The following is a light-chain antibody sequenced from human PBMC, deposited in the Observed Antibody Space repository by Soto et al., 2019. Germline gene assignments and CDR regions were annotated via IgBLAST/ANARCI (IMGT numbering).Light chain of an antibody. CDR1: SSDVGGYNY. J-gene: IGLJ1*01. Sequence: QSVLTQPPSASGSPGQSVTISCTGTSSDVGGYNYVSWYQQHPGKAPKLMIYEVSKRPSGVPDRFSGSKFGNTASLTVSGLQAEDEADYYCSSFAGNNNGFGTGTKVTVL. CDR3: SSFAGNNNG. CDR2: EVS. V-gene: IGLV2-8*01.